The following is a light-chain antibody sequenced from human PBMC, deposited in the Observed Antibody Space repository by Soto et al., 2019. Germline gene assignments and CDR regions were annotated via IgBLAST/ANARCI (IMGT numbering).Light chain of an antibody. CDR3: HQRNQ. Sequence: EIVMTESPATLSLSTGRRGSLSCRASQFLSSYLAWYQQIPGKTPRLLIYDSTNRAAGIPARFSGSRSATDFTLTISSVEPEDFAMYYCHQRNQFGQGTRLEIK. J-gene: IGKJ5*01. CDR1: QFLSSY. V-gene: IGKV3-11*01. CDR2: DST.